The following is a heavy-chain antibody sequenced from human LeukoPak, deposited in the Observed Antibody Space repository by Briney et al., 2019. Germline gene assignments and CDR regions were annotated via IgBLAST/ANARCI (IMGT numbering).Heavy chain of an antibody. CDR3: AAVALLRGSSGYYYYFDY. CDR2: IIPIFGTA. J-gene: IGHJ4*02. D-gene: IGHD3-22*01. Sequence: SVKVSCKASGGTFSSYAISWVRQAPGQGLEWMGGIIPIFGTANYAQKFQGRVTITTDESTSTAYMELSSLRAEDTAVYYCAAVALLRGSSGYYYYFDYWGQGTLVTVSS. V-gene: IGHV1-69*05. CDR1: GGTFSSYA.